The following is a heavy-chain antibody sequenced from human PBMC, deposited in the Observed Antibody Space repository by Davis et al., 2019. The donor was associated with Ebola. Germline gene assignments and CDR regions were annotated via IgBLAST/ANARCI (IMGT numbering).Heavy chain of an antibody. D-gene: IGHD3-22*01. CDR2: ITHTGST. J-gene: IGHJ6*02. V-gene: IGHV4-34*01. CDR3: ARSVVTEGI. Sequence: SETLSLTFPPYGGSFSGYCWYWIRQPPGKWLEWLGEITHTGSTKYNPSLKSRVTISVDTSKNQFSLKMTSVTAADTAVYYCARSVVTEGIWGQGTTVTVSS. CDR1: GGSFSGYC.